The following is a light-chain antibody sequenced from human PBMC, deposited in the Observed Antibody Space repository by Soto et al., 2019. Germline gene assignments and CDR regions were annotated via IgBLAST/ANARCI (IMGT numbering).Light chain of an antibody. Sequence: DIQFTRSPSFLSASVGDRVTITCRPSQAVPNNMAWYQQKPGKPPKLLIYEESTLHSGVPSRFSGRKSGTQFTLTIDSLQPEDFATYYCQQVKTYPRTFGGGTKVDIK. V-gene: IGKV1-9*01. CDR3: QQVKTYPRT. CDR1: QAVPNN. CDR2: EES. J-gene: IGKJ4*01.